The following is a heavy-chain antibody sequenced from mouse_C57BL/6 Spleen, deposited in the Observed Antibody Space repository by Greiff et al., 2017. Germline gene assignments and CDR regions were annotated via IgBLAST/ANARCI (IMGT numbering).Heavy chain of an antibody. CDR1: GYTFTSYG. D-gene: IGHD1-1*01. CDR3: ARALLRGAPMDY. J-gene: IGHJ4*01. CDR2: IYPRSGNT. V-gene: IGHV1-81*01. Sequence: QVQLQQSGAELARPGASVKLSCKASGYTFTSYGISWVKQRTGQGLEWIGEIYPRSGNTHYNDKFKGKATLTVDKSSSTAYMELRSLTSEDSAVYVYARALLRGAPMDYWGHGTSVTVSS.